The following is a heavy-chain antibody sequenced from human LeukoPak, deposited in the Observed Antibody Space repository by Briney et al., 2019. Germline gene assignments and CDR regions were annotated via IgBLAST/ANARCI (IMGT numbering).Heavy chain of an antibody. J-gene: IGHJ4*02. CDR2: IYSGGST. CDR3: ARDLKSGGFDY. CDR1: GFRFSSYS. D-gene: IGHD3-10*01. Sequence: GGSLRLSCVASGFRFSSYSLSWVRQAPGKGLEWVSVIYSGGSTYYADSVKGRFTISRDNSKNTLYLQMNSLRAEDTAVYYCARDLKSGGFDYWGQGTLVTVSS. V-gene: IGHV3-53*01.